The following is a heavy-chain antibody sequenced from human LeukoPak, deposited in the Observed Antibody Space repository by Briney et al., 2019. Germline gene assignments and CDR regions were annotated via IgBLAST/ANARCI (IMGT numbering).Heavy chain of an antibody. Sequence: GGSLRLSCAASGFTFSTYWMTWVRQPPGKGLEWVANIKQHGSEKYYVDSVKGRFTISRDNAKNSLYLQMNSLRAEDTAVYYCARVYSYSDPMDHWGQGTLVTVSS. CDR3: ARVYSYSDPMDH. D-gene: IGHD1-26*01. J-gene: IGHJ4*02. CDR2: IKQHGSEK. V-gene: IGHV3-7*01. CDR1: GFTFSTYW.